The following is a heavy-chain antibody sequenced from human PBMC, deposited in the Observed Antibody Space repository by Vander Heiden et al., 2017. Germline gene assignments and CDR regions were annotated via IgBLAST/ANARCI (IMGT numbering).Heavy chain of an antibody. CDR3: AHRRGEDRWFGESGFDY. D-gene: IGHD3-10*01. CDR1: SGVG. Sequence: QITLKESGPTLVKPTQTLTLTCTSGVGVGWIRQPPGKALEWLALIYWNDDKRYSPSLKSRLTITKDTSKNQVVLTMTNMDPVDTATYYCAHRRGEDRWFGESGFDYWGQGTLVTVSS. J-gene: IGHJ4*02. V-gene: IGHV2-5*01. CDR2: IYWNDDK.